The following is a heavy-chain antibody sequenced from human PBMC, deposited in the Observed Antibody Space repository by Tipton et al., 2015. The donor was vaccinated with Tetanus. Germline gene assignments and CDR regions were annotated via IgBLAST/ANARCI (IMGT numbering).Heavy chain of an antibody. V-gene: IGHV3-23*01. J-gene: IGHJ6*03. CDR1: GFTFSSYA. CDR2: ISGSGGST. Sequence: SLRLSCAASGFTFSSYAMSWVRQAPGKGLEWVSAISGSGGSTYYADSVKSRFTISRDNSKNTLYLQMNSLRAEDTAVYYCAKGSYYGSGSYPPLGDYCYYYLDVWGKGSTVTVSS. CDR3: AKGSYYGSGSYPPLGDYCYYYLDV. D-gene: IGHD3-10*01.